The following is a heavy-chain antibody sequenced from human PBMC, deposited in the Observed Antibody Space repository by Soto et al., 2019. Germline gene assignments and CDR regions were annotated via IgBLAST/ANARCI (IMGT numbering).Heavy chain of an antibody. Sequence: SVKVSCKASGGTFSIYIISWVRQAPGQGLEWMGRIIPILGIANYAQKFQGRVTITADKSTSTAYMELSSLRSEDTAVYYCAREAEHLGYCSGGSCYSPDPWGQGTLVTVSS. V-gene: IGHV1-69*04. J-gene: IGHJ5*02. CDR2: IIPILGIA. D-gene: IGHD2-15*01. CDR3: AREAEHLGYCSGGSCYSPDP. CDR1: GGTFSIYI.